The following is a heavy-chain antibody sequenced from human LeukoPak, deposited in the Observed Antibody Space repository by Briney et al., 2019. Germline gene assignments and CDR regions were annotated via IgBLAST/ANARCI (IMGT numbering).Heavy chain of an antibody. V-gene: IGHV4-59*08. CDR1: GGSISGYY. J-gene: IGHJ3*02. CDR2: IYYNGST. Sequence: TPSETLSLTCTVSGGSISGYYWSWIRQPPGKGLEWIGYIYYNGSTNYNPSLKSRVTISVDTSKNQFSLKLSSVTAADTAVYYCARRGILAAFDIWGQGTMVTVSS. CDR3: ARRGILAAFDI. D-gene: IGHD3-3*02.